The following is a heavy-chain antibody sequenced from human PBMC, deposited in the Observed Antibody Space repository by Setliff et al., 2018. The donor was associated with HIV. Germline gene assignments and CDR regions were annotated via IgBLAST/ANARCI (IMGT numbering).Heavy chain of an antibody. V-gene: IGHV3-23*01. D-gene: IGHD3-10*01. CDR3: ARGSYGSFDY. CDR2: INTSGGNT. J-gene: IGHJ4*02. CDR1: GFTFSRYS. Sequence: GGSLRLSCAASGFTFSRYSMTWVRQAPGKGLEWVSEINTSGGNTYYADSVKGRFTISRDNSKNTLFLQMSSLRAEDTAIYYCARGSYGSFDYWGLGTLVTVSS.